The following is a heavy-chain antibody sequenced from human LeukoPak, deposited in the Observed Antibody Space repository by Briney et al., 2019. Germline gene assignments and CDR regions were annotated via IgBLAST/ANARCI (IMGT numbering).Heavy chain of an antibody. D-gene: IGHD5-18*01. CDR3: AKDHIEGIRVFVS. J-gene: IGHJ4*02. Sequence: PGGSLRLSCAASGFTFTTYAMTWVRQAPGKGLEWVPTIISGGSTYYADSVKGRFTISRDNSKNTLYLQMNSLRAEDTAIYYCAKDHIEGIRVFVSWGQGTLVTVSS. V-gene: IGHV3-23*01. CDR2: IISGGST. CDR1: GFTFTTYA.